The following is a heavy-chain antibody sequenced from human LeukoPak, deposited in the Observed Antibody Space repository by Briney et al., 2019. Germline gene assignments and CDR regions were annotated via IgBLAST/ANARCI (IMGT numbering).Heavy chain of an antibody. CDR1: GGSISSSRDY. V-gene: IGHV4-39*07. J-gene: IGHJ5*02. CDR3: ARVDSEPNINWFDP. D-gene: IGHD2/OR15-2a*01. Sequence: SETLSLTCIVSGGSISSSRDYWAWIRQPPGKGLEWIANIYYSGSTYYSPSLKSRVTISVSTSKNQFSLKLSSVTAADTAVYYCARVDSEPNINWFDPWGQGTLVTVSS. CDR2: IYYSGST.